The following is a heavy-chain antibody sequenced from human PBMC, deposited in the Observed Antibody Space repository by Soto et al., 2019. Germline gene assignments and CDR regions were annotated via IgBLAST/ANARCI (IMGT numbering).Heavy chain of an antibody. CDR1: GYSFTAYY. Sequence: QVQLVQSGADVKKPGASVKVSGKTSGYSFTAYYIHWVRQAPGQGLEWMGWINPNTGGTYYAEKFQSWVTMTRDTSINTVYMELSRLKSDDSAVYFCAREAIRVRGVTVGDFDNWGQGTLVTVSS. J-gene: IGHJ4*02. CDR3: AREAIRVRGVTVGDFDN. D-gene: IGHD3-10*01. CDR2: INPNTGGT. V-gene: IGHV1-2*04.